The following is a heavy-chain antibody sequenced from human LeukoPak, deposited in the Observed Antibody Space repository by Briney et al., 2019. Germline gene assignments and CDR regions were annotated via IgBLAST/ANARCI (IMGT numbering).Heavy chain of an antibody. J-gene: IGHJ4*02. Sequence: GGSLRLSCGASGFPLSSYPMSWVRQARGKGLEWVSAISGSGDSTYYADSVKGRFTISRDNSKNTLYLQKNSLCAYDTAVYYCAKDYYDSSGYQSDYWGQGTLVTVSS. D-gene: IGHD3-22*01. CDR2: ISGSGDST. CDR1: GFPLSSYP. V-gene: IGHV3-23*01. CDR3: AKDYYDSSGYQSDY.